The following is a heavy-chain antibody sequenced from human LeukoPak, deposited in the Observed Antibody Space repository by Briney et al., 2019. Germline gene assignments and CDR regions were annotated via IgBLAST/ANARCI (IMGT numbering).Heavy chain of an antibody. V-gene: IGHV3-23*01. CDR1: GFTFSSYA. D-gene: IGHD3-10*02. CDR2: ISGSSGST. J-gene: IGHJ6*04. CDR3: AELGITMIGGV. Sequence: GGSLRLSCAASGFTFSSYAMSWVRQAPGKGLGWVSAISGSSGSTYYADSVKGRFTISRDNAKNSLYLQMNSLRAEDTAVYYCAELGITMIGGVWGKGTTVTISS.